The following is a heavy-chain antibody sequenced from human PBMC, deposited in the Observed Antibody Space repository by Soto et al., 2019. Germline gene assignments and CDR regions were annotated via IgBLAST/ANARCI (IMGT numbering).Heavy chain of an antibody. CDR2: ISSSGSTI. CDR1: GFSFNTYE. CDR3: AYGGSCDY. V-gene: IGHV3-48*03. Sequence: EVQLVESGGGLVQPGGSLSLSFAASGFSFNTYEMNWVRQAPGKGLEWVSYISSSGSTIYYADSVKGRFTVSRDNGKNSLYLQMNSLRAEDTAVYYCAYGGSCDYWGQGTQVTVSS. D-gene: IGHD1-26*01. J-gene: IGHJ4*02.